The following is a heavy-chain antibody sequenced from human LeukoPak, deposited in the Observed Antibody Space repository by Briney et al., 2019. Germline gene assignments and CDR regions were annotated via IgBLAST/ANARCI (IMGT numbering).Heavy chain of an antibody. CDR1: GGSISSGGDY. CDR3: ARAAWRGSNSRDAFDI. Sequence: SETLSLTCTVSGGSISSGGDYWSLIRQHPGKGLECIGYIYYTGTTYYNPSLKSRLTISVDTSKNQFSLNLRSMTAADTAVYYCARAAWRGSNSRDAFDIWGQGTVVTVSS. CDR2: IYYTGTT. D-gene: IGHD4/OR15-4a*01. V-gene: IGHV4-31*03. J-gene: IGHJ3*02.